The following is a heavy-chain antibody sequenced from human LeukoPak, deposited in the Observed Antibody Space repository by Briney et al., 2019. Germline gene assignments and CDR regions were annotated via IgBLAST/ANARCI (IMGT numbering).Heavy chain of an antibody. V-gene: IGHV1-69*04. CDR2: IIPILGIA. CDR1: GGTFSSYA. CDR3: AREGLDHPRALDY. Sequence: SVKVSCKASGGTFSSYAISWVRQAPGQGLEWMGRIIPILGIANYAQKFQGRVTITADKSTSTAYMELRSLRSDDTAVYYCAREGLDHPRALDYWGQGTLVTVSS. J-gene: IGHJ4*02. D-gene: IGHD3/OR15-3a*01.